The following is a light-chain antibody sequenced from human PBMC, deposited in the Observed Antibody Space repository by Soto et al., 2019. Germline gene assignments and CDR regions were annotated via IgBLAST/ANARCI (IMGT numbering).Light chain of an antibody. CDR2: DAS. CDR1: QSVSSY. CDR3: QQRSNWPPT. J-gene: IGKJ5*01. V-gene: IGKV3-11*01. Sequence: EIALTQSPATLSLSPGEGATLSCRASQSVSSYLAWYQQRPGQAPRLLIYDASNRATGIPARFSGSGSGTDFILTISSREPEDFAVYYCQQRSNWPPTFGQGTRLEIK.